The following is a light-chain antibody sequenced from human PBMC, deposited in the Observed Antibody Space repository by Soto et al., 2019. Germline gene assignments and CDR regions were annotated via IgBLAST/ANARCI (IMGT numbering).Light chain of an antibody. CDR2: GAS. CDR3: QQYNNWPRGT. V-gene: IGKV3-15*01. CDR1: QSISSN. Sequence: EIVLTQSPATLSLSPGERATLSCRASQSISSNLAWYQQKPGQAPRLVIYGASTRATGVPARFSGSGSGTDFTLTISSLQSEDLALYFCQQYNNWPRGTFGQGTKVDIK. J-gene: IGKJ1*01.